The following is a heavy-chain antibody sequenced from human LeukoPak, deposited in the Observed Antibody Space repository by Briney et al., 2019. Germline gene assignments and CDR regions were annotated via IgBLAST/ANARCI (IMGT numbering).Heavy chain of an antibody. D-gene: IGHD5-12*01. J-gene: IGHJ4*02. CDR3: TSCVDIVATIGPGQIDY. Sequence: PGGSLRLSCAASGFTFSGSAMHWVRQASGKGLEWVGRIRSKANSYATAYAASVKGRFTISRDDSKNTAYLQMNSLKTEDTAVYYCTSCVDIVATIGPGQIDYWGQGTLVTVSS. CDR1: GFTFSGSA. CDR2: IRSKANSYAT. V-gene: IGHV3-73*01.